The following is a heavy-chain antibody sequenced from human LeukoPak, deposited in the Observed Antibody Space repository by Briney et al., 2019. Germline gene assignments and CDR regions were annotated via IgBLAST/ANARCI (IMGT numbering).Heavy chain of an antibody. CDR1: GFAFSSYE. Sequence: RGSLRLSCAASGFAFSSYEMNWVRQAPGKGLEWVSYISSSGSTIYYADSVKGRFTISRDNAKNSLYLQMNSLRAEDTAVYYCARLGYGSSWGYFDYWGQGTLVTVSS. V-gene: IGHV3-48*03. J-gene: IGHJ4*02. CDR2: ISSSGSTI. D-gene: IGHD6-13*01. CDR3: ARLGYGSSWGYFDY.